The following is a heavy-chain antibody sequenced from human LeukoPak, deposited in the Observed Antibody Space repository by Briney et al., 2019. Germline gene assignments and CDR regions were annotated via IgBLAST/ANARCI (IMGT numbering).Heavy chain of an antibody. CDR2: ISGSGGST. J-gene: IGHJ4*02. CDR3: CTSPSFGSSWYQFNY. CDR1: GFTFSNYA. D-gene: IGHD6-13*01. Sequence: GGSLRLSCAAAGFTFSNYAMTWVRQAPGRGLEWVSSISGSGGSTYYADSVKGRFTISRDNSKNTLYLQMYSLRAEDTAVYYCCTSPSFGSSWYQFNYWGQGALVIVSS. V-gene: IGHV3-23*01.